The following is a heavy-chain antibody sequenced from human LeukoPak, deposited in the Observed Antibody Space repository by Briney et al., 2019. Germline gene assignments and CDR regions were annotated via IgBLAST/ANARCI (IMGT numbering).Heavy chain of an antibody. J-gene: IGHJ1*01. Sequence: KPGGSPRLSCAASGFTFSDYYMSWIRQAPGKGLEWVSYISSSGSTIYYADSVKGRFTISRDNAKNSLYLQMNSLRAEDTAVYYCATSKGGYYFEYFQHWGQGTLVTVSS. D-gene: IGHD3-22*01. CDR1: GFTFSDYY. V-gene: IGHV3-11*01. CDR2: ISSSGSTI. CDR3: ATSKGGYYFEYFQH.